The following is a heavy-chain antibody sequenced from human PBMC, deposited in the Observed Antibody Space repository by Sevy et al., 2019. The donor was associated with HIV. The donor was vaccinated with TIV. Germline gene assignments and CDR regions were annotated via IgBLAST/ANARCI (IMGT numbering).Heavy chain of an antibody. CDR2: ISYDGSNK. D-gene: IGHD4-17*01. J-gene: IGHJ6*02. Sequence: GGCLRLSCAASGFTFSSYGMHWVRQAPGKGLEWMAFISYDGSNKYYADSVKGRFTISRDNSKNTMYLQMNSLRAEDTAHSYCAKCGEYGERYGMDVWGQGTTVTVSS. CDR3: AKCGEYGERYGMDV. V-gene: IGHV3-30*18. CDR1: GFTFSSYG.